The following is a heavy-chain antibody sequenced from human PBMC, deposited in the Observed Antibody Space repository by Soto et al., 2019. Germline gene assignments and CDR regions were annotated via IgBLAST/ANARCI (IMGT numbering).Heavy chain of an antibody. CDR2: ISSNGGST. D-gene: IGHD2-21*01. Sequence: GGSLRLSCAASGFTFSSYAMHWVRQAPGKGLEYVSAISSNGGSTYYANSVKGRFTISGDNSKNTLYLQMGSLRAEDMAVYYCARTYSGGYFDYWGQGTLVTVSS. CDR3: ARTYSGGYFDY. V-gene: IGHV3-64*01. CDR1: GFTFSSYA. J-gene: IGHJ4*02.